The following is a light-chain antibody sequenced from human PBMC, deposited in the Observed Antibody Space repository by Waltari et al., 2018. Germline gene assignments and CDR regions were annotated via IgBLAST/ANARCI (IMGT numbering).Light chain of an antibody. CDR2: GRN. J-gene: IGLJ3*02. V-gene: IGLV3-19*01. CDR3: LSRDSSGNHPV. Sequence: SSELTQDPAVSVALGQTVRIQCLGASVSGYSSSWYQQKPGQAPLLVIYGRNNRPSGIPDRFSGSYSGNTASLTITGALADDEADYYCLSRDSSGNHPVFGGGTKLTVL. CDR1: SVSGYS.